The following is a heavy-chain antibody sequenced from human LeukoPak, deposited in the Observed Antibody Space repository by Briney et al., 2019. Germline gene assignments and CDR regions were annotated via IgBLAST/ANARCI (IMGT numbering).Heavy chain of an antibody. V-gene: IGHV1-2*02. Sequence: ASVRVSCKASGYTFSGYYVHWVRQAPGHGLEWMGWINPNTGGTTYAQKFQGRVTMTRDTSISTAYMELSRLRSDDTAVYYCARDYHDSSGHTYYFDNWGQGTLVTVS. D-gene: IGHD3-22*01. CDR1: GYTFSGYY. J-gene: IGHJ4*02. CDR3: ARDYHDSSGHTYYFDN. CDR2: INPNTGGT.